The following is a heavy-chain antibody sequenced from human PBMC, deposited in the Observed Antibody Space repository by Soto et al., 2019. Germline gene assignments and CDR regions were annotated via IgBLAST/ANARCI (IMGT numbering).Heavy chain of an antibody. CDR3: ASLSSQLIDAFDI. D-gene: IGHD6-13*01. CDR2: IYYSGST. Sequence: SQTLSLTYTVAGGSISSVGYYWSWIRQHPGKGLEWIGYIYYSGSTYYNPSLKSRVTISVDTSKNQFSLKLSSVTAADTAVYYCASLSSQLIDAFDIWGQGTMVTVSS. V-gene: IGHV4-31*03. J-gene: IGHJ3*02. CDR1: GGSISSVGYY.